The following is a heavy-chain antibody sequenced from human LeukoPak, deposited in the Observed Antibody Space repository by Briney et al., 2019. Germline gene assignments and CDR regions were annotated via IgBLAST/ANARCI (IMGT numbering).Heavy chain of an antibody. CDR2: IYPGDSDT. CDR1: GYNFANYW. Sequence: GESLQISCQGPGYNFANYWIGWVRQMPWKGLEWMGIIYPGDSDTRYSPSFQGHFTISADKSISTAYLQWSSLKASDTAMYDCARPPSRPPFIWGQGTMVTVSS. CDR3: ARPPSRPPFI. J-gene: IGHJ3*02. V-gene: IGHV5-51*01.